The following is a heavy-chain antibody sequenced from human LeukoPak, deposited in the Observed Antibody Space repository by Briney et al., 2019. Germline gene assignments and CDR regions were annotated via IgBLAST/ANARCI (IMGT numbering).Heavy chain of an antibody. CDR3: AKDSYSRPHGMDV. J-gene: IGHJ6*02. CDR1: GFTFDDYA. CDR2: ISWNSGSI. Sequence: GGSLRLSCAASGFTFDDYAMHWVRQAPGKGLEWVSGISWNSGSIGYADSVKGRFTISRDNAKNSLYLQMNSLRAEDTALYYCAKDSYSRPHGMDVWGQGTTVTVSS. D-gene: IGHD6-13*01. V-gene: IGHV3-9*01.